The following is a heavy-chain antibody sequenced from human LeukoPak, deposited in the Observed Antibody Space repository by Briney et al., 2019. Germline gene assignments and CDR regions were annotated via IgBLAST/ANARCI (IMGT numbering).Heavy chain of an antibody. J-gene: IGHJ4*02. D-gene: IGHD3-9*01. CDR3: ARDIESLVIAAFDY. V-gene: IGHV1-46*01. Sequence: GGSLRLSCSASGYTFTSYYMHWVRQAPGQGLEWMGIINPSGGSTSYAQKFQGRVTMTRDTSTSTVYMELSSLRSEDTAVYYCARDIESLVIAAFDYWGQGTLVTVSS. CDR1: GYTFTSYY. CDR2: INPSGGST.